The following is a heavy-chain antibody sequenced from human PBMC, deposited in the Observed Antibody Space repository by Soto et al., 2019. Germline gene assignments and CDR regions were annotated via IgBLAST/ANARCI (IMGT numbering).Heavy chain of an antibody. CDR1: GYTFTSYG. J-gene: IGHJ5*02. CDR2: ISAYNGNT. D-gene: IGHD6-13*01. CDR3: ARAPRSSWYAP. Sequence: QVQLVQSGAEVKKPGASVKVSCKASGYTFTSYGISWVRQAPGQGLEWMGWISAYNGNTNYAQKLQGRVTMTTDTPTSTAYMELRSLSSDATAVYYCARAPRSSWYAPWGQGTLVTVSS. V-gene: IGHV1-18*01.